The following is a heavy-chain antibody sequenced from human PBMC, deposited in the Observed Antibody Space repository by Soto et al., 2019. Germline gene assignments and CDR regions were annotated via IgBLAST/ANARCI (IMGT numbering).Heavy chain of an antibody. D-gene: IGHD2-21*02. J-gene: IGHJ3*01. V-gene: IGHV1-3*01. CDR3: ARDCVGYLYCYRHNGFNV. Sequence: ASVKVSCKASGYTLTSYAMHWVRQAPGQKHEWMGWINVGNDNTKYSQKFQGRVTITRDTSASTAYMELSGLTSEDTAVYYCARDCVGYLYCYRHNGFNVSGQGTMLTVSS. CDR1: GYTLTSYA. CDR2: INVGNDNT.